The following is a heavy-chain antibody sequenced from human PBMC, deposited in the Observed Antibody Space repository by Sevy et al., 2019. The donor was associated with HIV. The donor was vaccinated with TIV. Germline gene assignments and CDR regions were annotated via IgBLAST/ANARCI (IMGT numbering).Heavy chain of an antibody. CDR2: INPNSGGT. CDR1: GYTFTGYY. J-gene: IGHJ4*02. Sequence: ASVKVSCKASGYTFTGYYIHWVRQAPGQGLEWMGWINPNSGGTYFAKKFQDSVTMTTDTSVNTAYMELRSLRFDDTAGYYCARMGDYYDSSGYYPLKFWGQGTLVTVSS. V-gene: IGHV1-2*02. CDR3: ARMGDYYDSSGYYPLKF. D-gene: IGHD3-22*01.